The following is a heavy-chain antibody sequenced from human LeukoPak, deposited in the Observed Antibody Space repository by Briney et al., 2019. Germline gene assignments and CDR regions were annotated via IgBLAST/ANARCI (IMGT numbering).Heavy chain of an antibody. CDR3: AGRNN. V-gene: IGHV4-34*01. J-gene: IGHJ4*02. CDR2: INHSGST. Sequence: KSSETLSLTCAVYGGSFSGYYWSWIRQPPGKGLEWIGEINHSGSTNYNPSLKSRVTISVDTSKNQFSLKLSSVTAADTAVYYCAGRNNWGQGTLVTVSS. D-gene: IGHD1/OR15-1a*01. CDR1: GGSFSGYY.